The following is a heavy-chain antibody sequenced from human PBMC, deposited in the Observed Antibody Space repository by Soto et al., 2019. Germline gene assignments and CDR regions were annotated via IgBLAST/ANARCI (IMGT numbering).Heavy chain of an antibody. CDR3: ASPSMQCELLE. V-gene: IGHV1-46*01. J-gene: IGHJ4*02. D-gene: IGHD1-26*01. CDR2: INPSGGST. Sequence: APANLSRKASGYTLTSYYMHWVRQAPGQGLEWMGIINPSGGSTSYAQKFQGRVTMTRDTSTSTVNMELSSLRSEYTAVSYCASPSMQCELLEWGQGTQVAVSS. CDR1: GYTLTSYY.